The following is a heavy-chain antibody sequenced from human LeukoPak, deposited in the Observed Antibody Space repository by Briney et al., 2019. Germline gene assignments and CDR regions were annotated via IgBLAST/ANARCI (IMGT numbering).Heavy chain of an antibody. CDR1: GGSFSDYY. Sequence: SETLSLTCAVSGGSFSDYYWSWMRQPPGEGLEWIGEISHSGSTYYNPALKSRVTISIDTSRNQFSLRLSSLTAADTAVYYCARGHPSGLKRGAFSYYYMDVWGKGTTVTVSS. V-gene: IGHV4-34*01. D-gene: IGHD6-19*01. J-gene: IGHJ6*03. CDR3: ARGHPSGLKRGAFSYYYMDV. CDR2: ISHSGST.